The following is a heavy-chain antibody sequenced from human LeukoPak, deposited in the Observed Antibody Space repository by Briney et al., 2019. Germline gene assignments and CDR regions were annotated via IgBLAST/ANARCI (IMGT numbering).Heavy chain of an antibody. V-gene: IGHV1-18*01. CDR3: PRDQLEEGPDAFDI. CDR2: ISAYNGNT. D-gene: IGHD1-1*01. J-gene: IGHJ3*02. CDR1: GYTFTSYG. Sequence: ASVKVSCKASGYTFTSYGISWVRQAPGQGLEWMGWISAYNGNTNYAQKLQGRVTMTTDTSTSTAYMELRSLRSDDTAVYYCPRDQLEEGPDAFDIWGQGTMVTVSS.